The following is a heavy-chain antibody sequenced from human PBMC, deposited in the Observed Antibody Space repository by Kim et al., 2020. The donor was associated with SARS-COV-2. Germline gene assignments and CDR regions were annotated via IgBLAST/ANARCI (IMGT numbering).Heavy chain of an antibody. CDR3: AKVAAAGTEYFDY. CDR1: GFTVSSDY. J-gene: IGHJ4*02. D-gene: IGHD6-13*01. V-gene: IGHV3-66*01. Sequence: GGSLRLSCAASGFTVSSDYMSWVRQAPGKGLEWVSLIYSGGSTFYPDSVKGRFTISRDNSKNTLFLQLNSLRAEDTAVYYCAKVAAAGTEYFDYWGQGT. CDR2: IYSGGST.